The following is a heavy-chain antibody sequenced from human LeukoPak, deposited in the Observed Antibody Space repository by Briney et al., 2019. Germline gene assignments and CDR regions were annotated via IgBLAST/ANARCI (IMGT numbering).Heavy chain of an antibody. J-gene: IGHJ5*02. V-gene: IGHV3-7*01. Sequence: GGSLRLSCAASGFTFSNYWMSWVRQAPGEGLEWVANIKQDGSEKDYVDSMKGRFTISRDNAKNSLYLQMNTLRAEDTAVYYCAREISSWYRTEGRFDPWGQGTLVTVSS. CDR3: AREISSWYRTEGRFDP. CDR1: GFTFSNYW. CDR2: IKQDGSEK. D-gene: IGHD6-13*01.